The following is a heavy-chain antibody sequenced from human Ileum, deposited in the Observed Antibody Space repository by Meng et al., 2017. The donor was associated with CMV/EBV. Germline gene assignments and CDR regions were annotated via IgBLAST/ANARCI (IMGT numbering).Heavy chain of an antibody. D-gene: IGHD2-21*01. V-gene: IGHV4-39*01. CDR1: SYY. J-gene: IGHJ2*01. Sequence: SYYWGWIRQPPGKGLEWIGSIYYSGSTYYNPSLKSRVTISVDTSKNQFSLKLSSVTAADTAVYYCARQRARHIVVVMSPGRYWYFDLWGRGTLVTVSS. CDR2: IYYSGST. CDR3: ARQRARHIVVVMSPGRYWYFDL.